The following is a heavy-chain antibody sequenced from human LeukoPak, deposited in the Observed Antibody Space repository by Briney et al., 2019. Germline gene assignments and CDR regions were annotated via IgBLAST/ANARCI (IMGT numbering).Heavy chain of an antibody. CDR1: GFTVSSNY. V-gene: IGHV3-53*01. Sequence: PGGSLRLSCAASGFTVSSNYMSWVRRAPGKGLEWVSVIYSGGSTYYADSVKGRFTISRDNSKNTLYLQMNSLRAEDTAVYYCASEGIAVAGTVDYWGQGTLVTVSS. CDR2: IYSGGST. D-gene: IGHD6-19*01. CDR3: ASEGIAVAGTVDY. J-gene: IGHJ4*02.